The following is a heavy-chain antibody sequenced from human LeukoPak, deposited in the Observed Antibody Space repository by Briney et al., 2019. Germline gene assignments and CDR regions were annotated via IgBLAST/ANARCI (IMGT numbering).Heavy chain of an antibody. Sequence: SETLSLTCAVSGYSISSGYYWGWIRQPPGKGLEWIESIYHRGSTYYNPSLKSRVTISVDTSKNQFSLKLSSVTAADTAMYYCARVGYYDSSGYYYVGSEYYFDYWGQGTLVTVSS. CDR2: IYHRGST. V-gene: IGHV4-38-2*01. CDR1: GYSISSGYY. CDR3: ARVGYYDSSGYYYVGSEYYFDY. J-gene: IGHJ4*02. D-gene: IGHD3-22*01.